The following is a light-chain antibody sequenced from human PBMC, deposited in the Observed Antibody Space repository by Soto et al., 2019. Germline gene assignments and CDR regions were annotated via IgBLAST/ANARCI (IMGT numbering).Light chain of an antibody. J-gene: IGKJ1*01. CDR3: QQYNHYQWT. CDR1: QSISMW. CDR2: KAS. Sequence: DVQMTQSPSTLSASVGDSVTITCRASQSISMWLAWYQLKAGKAPNLLIYKASSLEGGVPSRFSGSGSGTEFTLTISSLQSDDFATYYCQQYNHYQWTFGQGTKVEV. V-gene: IGKV1-5*03.